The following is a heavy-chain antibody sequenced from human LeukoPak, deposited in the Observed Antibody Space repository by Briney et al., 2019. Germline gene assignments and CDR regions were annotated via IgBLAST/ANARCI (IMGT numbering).Heavy chain of an antibody. J-gene: IGHJ6*02. V-gene: IGHV3-23*01. CDR3: AKDSRFSKYVNYYYGMDV. Sequence: GGSLRLSCVASGFTSTSYAMNWVRQAPGKGLEWVSAISGDGDSTYYADSVKRRFTISRDHIKNTVFLQMRSLRVDDTAVYYCAKDSRFSKYVNYYYGMDVWGQGTTVTVSS. D-gene: IGHD6-13*01. CDR1: GFTSTSYA. CDR2: ISGDGDST.